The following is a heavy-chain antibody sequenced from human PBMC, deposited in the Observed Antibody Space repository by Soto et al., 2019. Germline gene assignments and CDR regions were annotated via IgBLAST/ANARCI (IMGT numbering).Heavy chain of an antibody. D-gene: IGHD3-3*01. Sequence: GPTLVTSTQTLTLTCTFSGSSLSKSAEGVGWIRQPPVKALEWLALIYWDDDKRYSPSLKSRLTITKDTSKIQVVLTMTNMDHVDTATYSCAHMQPTVGYFDFWGQGTLVTVSS. CDR3: AHMQPTVGYFDF. V-gene: IGHV2-5*02. J-gene: IGHJ4*02. CDR1: GSSLSKSAEG. CDR2: IYWDDDK.